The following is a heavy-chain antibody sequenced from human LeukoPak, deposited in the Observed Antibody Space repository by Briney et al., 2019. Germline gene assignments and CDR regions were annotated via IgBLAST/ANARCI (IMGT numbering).Heavy chain of an antibody. D-gene: IGHD6-6*01. V-gene: IGHV4-59*01. CDR1: GGSISSYY. CDR2: IYYSGST. CDR3: ARAARPNGYFDY. Sequence: PSETLSLTCTVSGGSISSYYWSWIRQPPGKGLEWIGYIYYSGSTNYSPSLKSRVTISVDTSKNQFSLKLSSVTAADTAVYYCARAARPNGYFDYWGQGTLVTVSS. J-gene: IGHJ4*02.